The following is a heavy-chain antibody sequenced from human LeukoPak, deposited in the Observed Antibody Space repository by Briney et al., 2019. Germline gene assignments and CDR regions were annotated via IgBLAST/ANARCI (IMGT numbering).Heavy chain of an antibody. V-gene: IGHV3-48*03. CDR2: ISSSGSTI. J-gene: IGHJ4*02. D-gene: IGHD2-2*01. Sequence: GGSLRLSCAASGFTFSSYEMNWVRQAPGKGLEWVSYISSSGSTIYYAVSVKGRFTISRDNAKNSLYLQMNSLRAEDTAVYYCASSIVVVPAATIDEIWGQGTLVTVSS. CDR1: GFTFSSYE. CDR3: ASSIVVVPAATIDEI.